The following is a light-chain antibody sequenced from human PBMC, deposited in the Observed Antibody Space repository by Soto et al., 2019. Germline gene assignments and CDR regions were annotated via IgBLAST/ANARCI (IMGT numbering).Light chain of an antibody. CDR3: QHYGTSAL. CDR1: QSVSDMY. CDR2: AS. V-gene: IGKV3-20*01. Sequence: EIVLTQSPGTLSLSPGERATLSCRASQSVSDMYLAWYQQKPGQAPRLLIYASTRATGIPDRFSGSGSGTDFTLTISRVEPEDFAVYFCQHYGTSALFGPGTKADIK. J-gene: IGKJ3*01.